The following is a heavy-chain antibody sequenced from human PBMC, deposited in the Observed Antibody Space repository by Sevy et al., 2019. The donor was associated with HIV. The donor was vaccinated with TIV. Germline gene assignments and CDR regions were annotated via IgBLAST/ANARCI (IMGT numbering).Heavy chain of an antibody. CDR1: GGSVSSGSYY. CDR2: IYYSGST. V-gene: IGHV4-61*01. CDR3: ASLYDSSGYYPYYFDY. Sequence: SETLSLTCTVSGGSVSSGSYYWSWNRQPPGKGLEWIGYIYYSGSTNYNPSLKSRVTISVDTSKNQFSLKLSSVTAADTAVYYCASLYDSSGYYPYYFDYWGQGTLVTVSS. D-gene: IGHD3-22*01. J-gene: IGHJ4*02.